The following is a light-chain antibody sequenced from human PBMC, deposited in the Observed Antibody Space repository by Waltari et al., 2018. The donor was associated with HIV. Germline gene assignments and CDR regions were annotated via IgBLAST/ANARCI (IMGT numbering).Light chain of an antibody. CDR1: SSDLGVYNS. J-gene: IGLJ2*01. Sequence: QSALTQPPSASGSPGQSVTISCTGASSDLGVYNSVSWYQQRPGKAPKVIISEVSKRSSGVPSLFTVSTSGNPAPLTVSGLQADDEAEYFCSFYGGSNILVFGGGTKLTVL. CDR3: SFYGGSNILV. CDR2: EVS. V-gene: IGLV2-8*01.